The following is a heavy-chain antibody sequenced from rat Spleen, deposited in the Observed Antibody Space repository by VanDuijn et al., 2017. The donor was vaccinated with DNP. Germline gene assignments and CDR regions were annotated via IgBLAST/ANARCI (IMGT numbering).Heavy chain of an antibody. J-gene: IGHJ2*01. D-gene: IGHD1-11*01. CDR2: IWTSGST. V-gene: IGHV2-30*01. Sequence: QVQLNESGPGLVQPSQTLSLTCTVSGFSLTSYNVHWVRQPTGKGLEWMGIIWTSGSTDYNSTLRSRLSISRDTSKSQVFLKMNSLQTEDIATYYCVRGNNGGYDYWGQGVMVTVSS. CDR3: VRGNNGGYDY. CDR1: GFSLTSYN.